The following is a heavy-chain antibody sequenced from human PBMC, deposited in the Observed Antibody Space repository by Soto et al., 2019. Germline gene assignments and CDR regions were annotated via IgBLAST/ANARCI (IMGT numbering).Heavy chain of an antibody. V-gene: IGHV4-31*03. Sequence: QVQLQESGPGLVKPSQTLSLTCTVSGGSISSGGYYWSWIRQHPGKGLEWIGYIYSSGSTYYKPALRGRVTISLDTSKNQFSLQLSSVTAADTAVYYCGFGRFPSPVFDSWGQATMVTVSS. CDR3: GFGRFPSPVFDS. CDR2: IYSSGST. CDR1: GGSISSGGYY. D-gene: IGHD3-10*01. J-gene: IGHJ3*02.